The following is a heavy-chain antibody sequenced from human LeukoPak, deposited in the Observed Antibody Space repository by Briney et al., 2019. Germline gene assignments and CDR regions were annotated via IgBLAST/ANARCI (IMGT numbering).Heavy chain of an antibody. Sequence: SSVKVSCKASGYTFTGYYMHWVRQGPGHGLEWMGWINPNSGGTNYAQKFQGRVTMTRDTSISTAYMELSRLRSDDTAVYYCASSSGSYCGGDSYSPYYYYGMDVWGQGTTVTVSS. V-gene: IGHV1-2*02. J-gene: IGHJ6*02. CDR1: GYTFTGYY. CDR2: INPNSGGT. D-gene: IGHD2-21*02. CDR3: ASSSGSYCGGDSYSPYYYYGMDV.